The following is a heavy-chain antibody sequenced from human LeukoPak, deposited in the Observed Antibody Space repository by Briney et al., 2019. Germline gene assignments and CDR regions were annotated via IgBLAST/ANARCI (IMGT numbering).Heavy chain of an antibody. D-gene: IGHD3-22*01. J-gene: IGHJ3*02. V-gene: IGHV1-69*05. CDR3: ARDRARRDYYDSSGSLLAIDI. CDR2: IIPIFGTA. CDR1: GGTFSSYA. Sequence: GASVKVSCKASGGTFSSYAISWVRQAPGQGPEWMGGIIPIFGTANYAQKFQGRVTITTDESTSTAYMELSSLRSEDTAVYYCARDRARRDYYDSSGSLLAIDIWGQGTMVTVSS.